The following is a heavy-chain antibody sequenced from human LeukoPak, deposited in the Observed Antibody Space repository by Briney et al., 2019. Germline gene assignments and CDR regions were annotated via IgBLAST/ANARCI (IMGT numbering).Heavy chain of an antibody. Sequence: SSETLSLTCTVSGGSISSYYWSWIRQPPGKGLEWIGYIYYSGSTNYNPSLKSRVTISVDTSKNQFSLKLSSVTAADTAVYYCARVWGYCSSTSCSDYYYYYMDVWGKGTTVTISS. CDR3: ARVWGYCSSTSCSDYYYYYMDV. V-gene: IGHV4-59*01. CDR2: IYYSGST. CDR1: GGSISSYY. D-gene: IGHD2-2*01. J-gene: IGHJ6*03.